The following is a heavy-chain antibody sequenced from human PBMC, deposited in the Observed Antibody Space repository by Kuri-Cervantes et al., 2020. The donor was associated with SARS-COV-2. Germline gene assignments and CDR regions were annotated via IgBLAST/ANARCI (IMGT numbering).Heavy chain of an antibody. CDR3: ARDRVPDKYDSSGYYVY. V-gene: IGHV3-53*01. D-gene: IGHD3-22*01. CDR1: GFTVSSNY. J-gene: IGHJ4*02. Sequence: LSLICAASGFTVSSNYMSWVRQAPGKGLEWVSVIYSGGSTYYADSVKGQFTISRDNSKNTLYLQMNSLRAEDTAVYYCARDRVPDKYDSSGYYVYWGQGTLVTVSS. CDR2: IYSGGST.